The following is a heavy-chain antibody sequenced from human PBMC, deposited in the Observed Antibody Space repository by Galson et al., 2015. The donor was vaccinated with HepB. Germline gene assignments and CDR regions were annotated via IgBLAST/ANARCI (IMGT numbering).Heavy chain of an antibody. CDR3: ARDRVGYQWLAQPPYGMDV. D-gene: IGHD6-19*01. V-gene: IGHV3-66*02. J-gene: IGHJ6*02. CDR1: GFTVSSNY. CDR2: IYSGGST. Sequence: SLRLSCAASGFTVSSNYMSWVRQAPGKGLEWVSVIYSGGSTYYADSVEGRFTISRDNSKNTLYLQMNSLRAEDTAVYYCARDRVGYQWLAQPPYGMDVWGQGTTVTVSS.